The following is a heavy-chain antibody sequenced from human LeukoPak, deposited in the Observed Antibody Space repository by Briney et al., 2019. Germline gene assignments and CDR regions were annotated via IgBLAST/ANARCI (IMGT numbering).Heavy chain of an antibody. CDR2: INAGNGNT. D-gene: IGHD6-13*01. J-gene: IGHJ4*02. CDR3: ARAPIAAAGTRTLDY. CDR1: GYTFTSYA. V-gene: IGHV1-3*01. Sequence: ASVKVSCKASGYTFTSYAMHWVRQAPGQRLEWMGWINAGNGNTKYSQRFQGRVTITRDTSASTAYMELSSLRSEDTAVYYCARAPIAAAGTRTLDYWGQGTLVTVSS.